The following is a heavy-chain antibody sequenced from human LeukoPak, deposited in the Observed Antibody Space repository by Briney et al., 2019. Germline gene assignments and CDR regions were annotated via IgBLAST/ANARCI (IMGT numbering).Heavy chain of an antibody. J-gene: IGHJ4*02. CDR2: ISSSSNTI. V-gene: IGHV3-48*01. CDR1: AFSLNAYN. Sequence: GGSLRLSCAASAFSLNAYNMNWVRQAPGKGLEWVSYISSSSNTIFYADSVKGRFTISRDNAKNSLYLQMNSLRAEDTAVYYCAGSPGPFGYWGQGTLVTVSS. CDR3: AGSPGPFGY. D-gene: IGHD6-13*01.